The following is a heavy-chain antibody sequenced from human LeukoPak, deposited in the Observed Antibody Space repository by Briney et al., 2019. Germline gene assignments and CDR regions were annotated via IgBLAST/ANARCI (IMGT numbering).Heavy chain of an antibody. CDR2: IYYSGST. J-gene: IGHJ4*02. V-gene: IGHV4-31*03. Sequence: SETLSLTCTVSGGSISSGGYYWSWIRQHPGKGLEWIGYIYYSGSTYYNPSLKSRVTISVGTSKNQFSLKLSSVTAADTAVYYCARGRRRITMVRGVICGDKFDYWGQGTLVTVSS. D-gene: IGHD3-10*01. CDR1: GGSISSGGYY. CDR3: ARGRRRITMVRGVICGDKFDY.